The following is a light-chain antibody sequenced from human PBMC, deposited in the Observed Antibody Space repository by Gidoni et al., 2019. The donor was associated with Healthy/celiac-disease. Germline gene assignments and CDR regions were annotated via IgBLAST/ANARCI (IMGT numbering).Light chain of an antibody. CDR3: CSYAGSSTLV. Sequence: SALTQPASVSGSPGPSITISCTGTSSYVGSYNLVSWYQQDPGKAPKLMIYEVSKRPSGVSNRFSGSKSGNTASLTISGLQAEDEADYYCCSYAGSSTLVFGGGTKLTVL. CDR1: SSYVGSYNL. V-gene: IGLV2-23*02. J-gene: IGLJ2*01. CDR2: EVS.